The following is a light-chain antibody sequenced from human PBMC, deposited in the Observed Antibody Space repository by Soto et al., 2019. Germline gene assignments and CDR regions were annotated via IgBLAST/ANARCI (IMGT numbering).Light chain of an antibody. CDR3: MQALQKPNT. CDR1: QRVIYSSNNKNY. J-gene: IGKJ5*01. Sequence: DIVITQSPDSLAGSLGERARIKSKSSQRVIYSSNNKNYLAWYLQTKGQSPQLLIYLASNRDSGVPARFSGSGSGTYFTLKISRVEAEDVGLYYCMQALQKPNTFGQGTRLEIK. CDR2: LAS. V-gene: IGKV4-1*01.